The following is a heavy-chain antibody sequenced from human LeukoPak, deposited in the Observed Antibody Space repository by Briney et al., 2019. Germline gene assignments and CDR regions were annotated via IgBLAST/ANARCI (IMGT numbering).Heavy chain of an antibody. V-gene: IGHV3-53*01. D-gene: IGHD5-18*01. CDR1: GFTVSSNY. CDR2: IYSGGST. CDR3: ARGGPRYDYFDY. Sequence: PGGSLRLSRAASGFTVSSNYMSWVRQAPGKGLEWVSVIYSGGSTYYADSVKGRFTISRDNSKNTLYLQMNSLRAEDTAVYYCARGGPRYDYFDYCGQGTLVTVSS. J-gene: IGHJ4*02.